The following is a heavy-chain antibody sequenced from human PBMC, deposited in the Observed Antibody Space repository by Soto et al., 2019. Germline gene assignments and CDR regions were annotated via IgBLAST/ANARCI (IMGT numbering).Heavy chain of an antibody. V-gene: IGHV1-2*02. D-gene: IGHD6-13*01. CDR3: ARPGLQQLVRIDYYYYGMDV. Sequence: GASVKVSCKASGYTFTGYYMHWVRQAPGQGLEWMGWINPNSGGTNYAQKFQGRVTMTRDTSISTAYVELSRLRSDDTAVYYCARPGLQQLVRIDYYYYGMDVWGQGTTVTVSS. J-gene: IGHJ6*02. CDR1: GYTFTGYY. CDR2: INPNSGGT.